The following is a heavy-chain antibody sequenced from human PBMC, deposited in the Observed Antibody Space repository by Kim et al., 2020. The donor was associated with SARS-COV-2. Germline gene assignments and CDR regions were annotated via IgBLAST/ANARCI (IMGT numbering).Heavy chain of an antibody. CDR2: IFGSGSGT. V-gene: IGHV3-23*01. Sequence: GGSLRLSCAASGFTFGNSAMSWVRQAPGKGLEWVSGIFGSGSGTYYADSVKGRFTISRDNSQSTLFLQMDNLRAEDTAVYYCARHHHITTVKFYWYFHLWGGGPLVTVPS. J-gene: IGHJ2*01. CDR3: ARHHHITTVKFYWYFHL. CDR1: GFTFGNSA. D-gene: IGHD2-21*01.